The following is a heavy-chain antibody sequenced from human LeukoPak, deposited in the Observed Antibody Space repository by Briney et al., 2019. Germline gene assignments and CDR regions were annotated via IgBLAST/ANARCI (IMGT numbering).Heavy chain of an antibody. Sequence: PGRSLRLSCAASGFTFSSYAMHWVRQAPGKGLEWVAVISYDGSNKYYADSVKGRFTISRDNSKNTLYLQMNSLRAEDTAVYYCASRDIVVVAGFGYWGQGTLVTVSS. CDR3: ASRDIVVVAGFGY. CDR1: GFTFSSYA. V-gene: IGHV3-30*04. J-gene: IGHJ4*02. CDR2: ISYDGSNK. D-gene: IGHD2-15*01.